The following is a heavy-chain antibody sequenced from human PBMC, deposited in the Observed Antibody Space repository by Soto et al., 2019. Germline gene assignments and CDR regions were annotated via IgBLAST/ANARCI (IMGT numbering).Heavy chain of an antibody. J-gene: IGHJ3*02. V-gene: IGHV1-2*02. D-gene: IGHD2-21*02. CDR3: ARVIVVVPAIPLGAFDI. Sequence: ASVKVSCKASGYTFTGYYMHWVRQAPGQGLEWMGWINPNSGGTNYAQRFQGRVTMTRDTSISTAYMELSRLRSYDTAVYYCARVIVVVPAIPLGAFDIWGQGTMVTVSS. CDR1: GYTFTGYY. CDR2: INPNSGGT.